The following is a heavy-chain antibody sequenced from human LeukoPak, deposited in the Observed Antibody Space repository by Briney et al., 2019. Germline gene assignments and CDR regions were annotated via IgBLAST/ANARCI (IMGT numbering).Heavy chain of an antibody. CDR2: IKQDGSER. J-gene: IGHJ4*02. CDR1: GFTFSNYW. CDR3: ARGITMAN. D-gene: IGHD3-10*01. Sequence: GGTLRLSCAASGFTFSNYWMTWVRQAPGKGLEWVANIKQDGSERDYVDSVKGRFTISRDDAKNSLYLQMNSLRAEDTAVYYCARGITMANWGQGTLVTVSS. V-gene: IGHV3-7*04.